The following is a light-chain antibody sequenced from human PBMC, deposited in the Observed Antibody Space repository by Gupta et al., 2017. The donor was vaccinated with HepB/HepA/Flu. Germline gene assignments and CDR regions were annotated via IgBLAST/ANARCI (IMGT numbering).Light chain of an antibody. V-gene: IGKV4-1*01. Sequence: DSGMTQSPDSLAVSLGERATINCKSSQSILYSSTGKNYLAWYQQKPGKPPKLIIKGASDRESGVPDRFSGSGSGTDFTLTISSLQAEDLAVYYCQQSYISPRTFGQGTKVEIK. CDR1: QSILYSSTGKNY. CDR3: QQSYISPRT. CDR2: GAS. J-gene: IGKJ2*02.